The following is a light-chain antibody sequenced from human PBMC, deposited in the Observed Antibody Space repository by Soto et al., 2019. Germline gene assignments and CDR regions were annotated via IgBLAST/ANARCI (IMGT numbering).Light chain of an antibody. CDR2: GAS. CDR1: QSAIDT. J-gene: IGKJ1*01. CDR3: QQYNNWPPWT. Sequence: LVLTQSPGTLSLSPGEIATLXCRASQSAIDTSPARYQQKVARAPRVLXYGASTRATAIPARFSGSGSGTEFTLTISSLQSEDFAVYYCQQYNNWPPWTFGQGTKVDIK. V-gene: IGKV3-15*01.